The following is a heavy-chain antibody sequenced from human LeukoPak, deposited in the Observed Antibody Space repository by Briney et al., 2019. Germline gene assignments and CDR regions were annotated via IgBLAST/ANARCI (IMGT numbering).Heavy chain of an antibody. D-gene: IGHD3-10*02. J-gene: IGHJ3*02. CDR3: ASGALFGELLGAYYI. V-gene: IGHV3-30*14. CDR2: ISYDGSNE. Sequence: PGGSLRLSCAASGFTFSRYTMHWVRQAPGKGLEWVAVISYDGSNEYYADSVKGRFTISRDNSKNTLYFQMNSLRAEDSAVYYCASGALFGELLGAYYIWGQGTMVTVSS. CDR1: GFTFSRYT.